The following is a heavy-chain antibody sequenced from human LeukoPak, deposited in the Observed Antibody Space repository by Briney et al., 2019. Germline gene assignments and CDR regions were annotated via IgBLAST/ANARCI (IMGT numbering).Heavy chain of an antibody. J-gene: IGHJ4*02. CDR1: GGSIGSGGYY. CDR3: ATLMYYFDY. V-gene: IGHV4-31*03. CDR2: IYYSGST. Sequence: SETLSLTCTVSGGSIGSGGYYWSWIRQHPGTGLEWIGYIYYSGSTYYNPSLKSRVTISVDTSKNQFSLKLSSVTAADTAVYYCATLMYYFDYWGQGTLVTVSS.